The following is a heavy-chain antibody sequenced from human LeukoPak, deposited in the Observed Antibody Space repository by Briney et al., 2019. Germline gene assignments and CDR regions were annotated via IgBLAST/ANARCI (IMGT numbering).Heavy chain of an antibody. D-gene: IGHD3-9*01. Sequence: ASVKVSCKASGYTLTDYYLHWVRQAPGQGLEWMGRINPNSGGTKYAPKFEGRVTMTRDTSISKAYMELSSLRSDDTAVYCCARDMFSNYDILTGYSESNNHYYHYGMDVWGQGTTVTVSS. CDR3: ARDMFSNYDILTGYSESNNHYYHYGMDV. V-gene: IGHV1-2*02. CDR1: GYTLTDYY. J-gene: IGHJ6*02. CDR2: INPNSGGT.